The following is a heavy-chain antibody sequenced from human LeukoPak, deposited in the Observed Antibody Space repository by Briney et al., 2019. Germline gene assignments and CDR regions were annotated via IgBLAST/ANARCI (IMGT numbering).Heavy chain of an antibody. Sequence: GGSLRLSCAASGFTFSNYGLSWVRQAPGKGLEWVSGITGRGGSTYYADSVKGRFTISRDNSKNTLYLQMNSLRAEDTAIYYCARDERLLSFLKWGQGTLVTVSS. J-gene: IGHJ4*02. D-gene: IGHD3-3*01. V-gene: IGHV3-23*01. CDR3: ARDERLLSFLK. CDR2: ITGRGGST. CDR1: GFTFSNYG.